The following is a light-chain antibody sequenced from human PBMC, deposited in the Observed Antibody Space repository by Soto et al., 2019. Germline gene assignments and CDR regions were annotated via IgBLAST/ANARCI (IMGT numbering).Light chain of an antibody. CDR1: QSVPST. V-gene: IGKV3-15*01. Sequence: EIVLSQSPGTLSLSPGERATLSCRAIQSVPSTYLAWYQQKPGQAPRLLIYGASTRATGIPARFSGSGSGTEFTLTISSLQSEDFAVYYCQQFHNWPPITFGQGTRLEVK. J-gene: IGKJ5*01. CDR2: GAS. CDR3: QQFHNWPPIT.